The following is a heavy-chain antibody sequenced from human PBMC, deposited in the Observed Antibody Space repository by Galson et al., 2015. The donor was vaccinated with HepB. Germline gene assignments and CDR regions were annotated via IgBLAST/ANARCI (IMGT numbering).Heavy chain of an antibody. J-gene: IGHJ6*02. Sequence: SLRLSCAGSGFTFSSYSMNWVRQAPGKGLEWVSYISSSSSTIYHADSVKGRFTISRDNAKNSLYLQMNSLRAEDTAVYYCSRDRGGSGSYLSYYYDMDVWGQGTTVTVSS. V-gene: IGHV3-48*04. CDR2: ISSSSSTI. CDR1: GFTFSSYS. CDR3: SRDRGGSGSYLSYYYDMDV. D-gene: IGHD3-10*01.